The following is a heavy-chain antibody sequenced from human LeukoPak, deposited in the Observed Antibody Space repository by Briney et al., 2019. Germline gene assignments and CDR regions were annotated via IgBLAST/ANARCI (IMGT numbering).Heavy chain of an antibody. CDR3: ARVNTIFGVVTPYYFDY. J-gene: IGHJ4*02. V-gene: IGHV3-30*04. CDR1: GFTFSSCA. CDR2: ISYDGSNK. D-gene: IGHD3-3*01. Sequence: PGGSLRLSCAASGFTFSSCAMHWVRQAPGKGLEWVAVISYDGSNKYYADSVKGRFTISRDNSKNTLYLQMNSLRAEDTAVYYCARVNTIFGVVTPYYFDYWGQGTLVTVSS.